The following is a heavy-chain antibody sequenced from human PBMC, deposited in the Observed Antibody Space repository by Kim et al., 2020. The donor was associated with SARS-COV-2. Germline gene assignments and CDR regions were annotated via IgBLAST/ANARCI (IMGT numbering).Heavy chain of an antibody. V-gene: IGHV4-4*02. CDR2: IYHSGST. CDR1: GGSISSSNW. D-gene: IGHD2-15*01. J-gene: IGHJ4*02. CDR3: ARDQDLIGLLYY. Sequence: SETLSLTCAVSGGSISSSNWWSWVRQPPGKGLEWIGEIYHSGSTNYNPSLKSRVTIPVDKSKNQFSLKLSSVTDADTAVYYCARDQDLIGLLYYWGQGTLVTVSS.